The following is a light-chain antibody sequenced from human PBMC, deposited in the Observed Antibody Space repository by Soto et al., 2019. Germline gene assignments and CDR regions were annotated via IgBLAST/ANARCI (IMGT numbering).Light chain of an antibody. CDR3: QQYESYSPLT. CDR1: QSISSW. V-gene: IGKV1-5*01. Sequence: DIQMTQSPSSLSASVGDRVTITCRASQSISSWLVWYQQKPGKAPKLLIYDASSLESGVPSRFSGRRSGTEFTLTISSLQPEDFATYYCQQYESYSPLTFGGGTKVDIK. CDR2: DAS. J-gene: IGKJ4*01.